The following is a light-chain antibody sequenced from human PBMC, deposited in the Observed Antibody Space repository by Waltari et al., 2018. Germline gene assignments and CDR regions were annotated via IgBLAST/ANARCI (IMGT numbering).Light chain of an antibody. J-gene: IGKJ4*01. Sequence: VVLTQYPLSLPVTLGQTASVFCRSRQSLVSPDGYTHLNWFHQMPGQSPRRLIYKVSKLDSVVPDRFSGSGSDSDFTLKISRVEAEDVGIYYCMQGTYWPTFGGGSKGEIK. V-gene: IGKV2-30*01. CDR1: QSLVSPDGYTH. CDR2: KVS. CDR3: MQGTYWPT.